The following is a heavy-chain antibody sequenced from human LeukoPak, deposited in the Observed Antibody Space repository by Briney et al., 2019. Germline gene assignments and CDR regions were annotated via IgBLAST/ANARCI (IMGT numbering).Heavy chain of an antibody. CDR3: ARAVGRIAARLDY. Sequence: SEILSLTCTVSGGSISSYYWSWIRQPPGKGLEWIGYIYYSGSTNYNPSLKSRVTISVDTSKNQFSLKLSSVTAADTAVYYCARAVGRIAARLDYWGQGTLVTVSS. J-gene: IGHJ4*02. CDR1: GGSISSYY. V-gene: IGHV4-59*01. CDR2: IYYSGST. D-gene: IGHD6-6*01.